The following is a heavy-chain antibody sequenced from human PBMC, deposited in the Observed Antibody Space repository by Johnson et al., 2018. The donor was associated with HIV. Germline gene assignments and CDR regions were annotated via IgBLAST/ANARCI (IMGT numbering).Heavy chain of an antibody. D-gene: IGHD3-10*01. V-gene: IGHV3-30-3*01. Sequence: QVQLVESGGGVVQPGRSLRLSCAASGFTFSSYAMHLVRQAPGKGLEWVAVISYDRSNKYYADSVKGRFTISRDNSKNTLFLQMNSMRAEDTAVYYCARDPYTSAGNPFDIWGQGTRVTVS. CDR3: ARDPYTSAGNPFDI. CDR1: GFTFSSYA. CDR2: ISYDRSNK. J-gene: IGHJ3*02.